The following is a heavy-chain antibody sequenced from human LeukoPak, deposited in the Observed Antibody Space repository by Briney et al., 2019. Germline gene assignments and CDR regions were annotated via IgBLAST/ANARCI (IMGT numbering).Heavy chain of an antibody. J-gene: IGHJ4*02. CDR2: INPNSGGT. V-gene: IGHV1-2*02. D-gene: IGHD2-21*01. Sequence: ASVKVSCKASGYTFTGYLIHWVRQAPGQGLEWMRWINPNSGGTNYAQKFQGRVTMTRDTSISTAYMELSRLTSDDTAVYYCAREYYSISDYWGQGALVTVSS. CDR3: AREYYSISDY. CDR1: GYTFTGYL.